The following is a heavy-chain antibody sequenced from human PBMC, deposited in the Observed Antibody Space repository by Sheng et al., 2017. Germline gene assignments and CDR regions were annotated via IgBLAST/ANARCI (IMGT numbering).Heavy chain of an antibody. J-gene: IGHJ4*02. V-gene: IGHV3-53*02. CDR1: GFTVSSNY. CDR2: IYSGGST. D-gene: IGHD3-3*01. Sequence: EVQLVETGGGLIQPGGSLRLSCAASGFTVSSNYMSWVRQAPGKGLEWVSVIYSGGSTYYADSVKGRFTISRDNSKNTLYLQMNSLRAEDTAVYYCASAAPTYYDFWSGSRPFDYWGQGTLVTVSS. CDR3: ASAAPTYYDFWSGSRPFDY.